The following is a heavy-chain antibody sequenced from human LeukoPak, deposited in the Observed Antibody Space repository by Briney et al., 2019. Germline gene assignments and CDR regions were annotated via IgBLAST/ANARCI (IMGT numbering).Heavy chain of an antibody. CDR2: IYYSGST. D-gene: IGHD3-3*01. J-gene: IGHJ3*02. V-gene: IGHV4-59*01. CDR1: GGSISSYY. Sequence: SETLSLTCTVSGGSISSYYWSWIRQPAGKGLEWIGSIYYSGSTYYNPSLKSRVTISVDTSKNQFSLKLSSVTAADTAVYYCARGYYDFWSGPQGDAFDIWGQGTMVTVSS. CDR3: ARGYYDFWSGPQGDAFDI.